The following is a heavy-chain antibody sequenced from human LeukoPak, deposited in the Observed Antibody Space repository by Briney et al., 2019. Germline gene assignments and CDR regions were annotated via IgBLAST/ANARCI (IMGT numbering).Heavy chain of an antibody. CDR2: IYTSGST. V-gene: IGHV4-4*09. Sequence: SETLSLTRTVSGGSISSYYWSWIRQPPGKGLEWIGYIYTSGSTNYNPSLKSRVTISVDTSKNQFSLKLSSVTAADTAVYYCARLRARITMVRGIHYYYYYMDVWGKGTTVTVSS. D-gene: IGHD3-10*01. CDR1: GGSISSYY. CDR3: ARLRARITMVRGIHYYYYYMDV. J-gene: IGHJ6*03.